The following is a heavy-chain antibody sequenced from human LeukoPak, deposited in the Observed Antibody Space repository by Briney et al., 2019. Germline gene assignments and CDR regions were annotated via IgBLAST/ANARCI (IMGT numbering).Heavy chain of an antibody. Sequence: PSETLSLTCSVSGASISSRASYWGWLRQPPGKGLQWIGNIFYSGSTHFDPSLKSRVTISIDTSKNQFSLKLRSVTAADTAVYYCARRGSGSYFKPYYFDYWGQGTLVTVSS. CDR2: IFYSGST. V-gene: IGHV4-39*01. J-gene: IGHJ4*02. D-gene: IGHD3-10*01. CDR1: GASISSRASY. CDR3: ARRGSGSYFKPYYFDY.